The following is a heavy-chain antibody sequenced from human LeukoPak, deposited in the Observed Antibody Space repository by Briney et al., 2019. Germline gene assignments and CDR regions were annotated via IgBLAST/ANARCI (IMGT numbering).Heavy chain of an antibody. CDR1: GGSFSGYY. D-gene: IGHD2-15*01. CDR3: ARGKDIVVVVAPGDAFDI. Sequence: SGTLSLTCAVYGGSFSGYYWSWIRQPPGKGLEWIGEINHSGSTNYNPSLKSRVTISVDTSKNQFSLKLSSVTAADTAVYYCARGKDIVVVVAPGDAFDIWGQGTMVTVSS. J-gene: IGHJ3*02. V-gene: IGHV4-34*01. CDR2: INHSGST.